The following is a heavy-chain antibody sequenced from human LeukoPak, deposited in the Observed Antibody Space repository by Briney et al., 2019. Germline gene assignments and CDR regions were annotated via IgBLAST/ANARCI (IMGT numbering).Heavy chain of an antibody. CDR3: ARAPGGYYYYMDV. Sequence: PGGSLRLSCAASGFTVSSNYMSWVRQAPGKGLEWVSVIYSGGSTYYADSVKGRFTISRDNSKNTLYLQMNSLRAEDTAVYYCARAPGGYYYYMDVWGKGTTVTISS. CDR2: IYSGGST. D-gene: IGHD3-16*01. V-gene: IGHV3-53*01. CDR1: GFTVSSNY. J-gene: IGHJ6*03.